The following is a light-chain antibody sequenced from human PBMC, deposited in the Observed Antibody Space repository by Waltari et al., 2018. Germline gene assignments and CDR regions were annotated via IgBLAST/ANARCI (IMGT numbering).Light chain of an antibody. J-gene: IGLJ3*02. CDR3: QSYDGINWM. CDR2: EDY. V-gene: IGLV6-57*03. Sequence: NFMLTQPHSVSESPGKTVTISCTRSSGSIASNYVQWFQQRPGSAHTTVIYEDYQRPSGVPDRSSCSIDSSSNSASLTISGLKTEDDADYYCQSYDGINWMFGGGTKLTVL. CDR1: SGSIASNY.